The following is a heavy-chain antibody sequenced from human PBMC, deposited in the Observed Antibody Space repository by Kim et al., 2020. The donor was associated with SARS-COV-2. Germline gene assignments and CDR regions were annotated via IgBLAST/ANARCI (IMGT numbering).Heavy chain of an antibody. V-gene: IGHV3-48*03. Sequence: GSAIYYADSVKGRFTISRDNAKNSLYLQMNSLRAEDTAVYYCARVRFGDGWGQGTLVTVSS. D-gene: IGHD3-10*01. CDR3: ARVRFGDG. J-gene: IGHJ4*02. CDR2: GSAI.